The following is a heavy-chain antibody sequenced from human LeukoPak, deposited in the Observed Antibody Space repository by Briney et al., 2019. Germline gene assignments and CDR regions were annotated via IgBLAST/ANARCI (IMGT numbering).Heavy chain of an antibody. CDR1: GGSISSYY. CDR3: ARGIYYGSVYYFDY. CDR2: IYTSGST. V-gene: IGHV4-4*07. D-gene: IGHD3-10*01. J-gene: IGHJ4*02. Sequence: MSSETLSLTCTVSGGSISSYYWSWIRQPAGKGLEWIGRIYTSGSTNYNPSLKSRVTMSVDTSKNQFSLKLSSVTAADTAAYYCARGIYYGSVYYFDYWGQGTLVTVSS.